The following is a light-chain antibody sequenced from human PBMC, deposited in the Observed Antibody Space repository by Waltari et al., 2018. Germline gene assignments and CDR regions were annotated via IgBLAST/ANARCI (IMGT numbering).Light chain of an antibody. J-gene: IGLJ2*01. CDR1: SSDIGGYNY. Sequence: QSALTQPPSASGSPGQSVTISCTGTSSDIGGYNYVSWYQQHPGKAPKLMIYEVNKRPSGVPARFSGSKSGNTASLTVSGRQAEDAADYYCSSYAGSNNYVVFGGGTKLTVL. V-gene: IGLV2-8*01. CDR2: EVN. CDR3: SSYAGSNNYVV.